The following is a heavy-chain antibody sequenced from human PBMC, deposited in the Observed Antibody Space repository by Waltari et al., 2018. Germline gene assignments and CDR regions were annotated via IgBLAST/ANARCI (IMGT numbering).Heavy chain of an antibody. V-gene: IGHV4-34*02. D-gene: IGHD2-15*01. CDR2: INHSGST. Sequence: QVQLQQWGAGLLKPSETLSLTCAVYGGSFSGYYWSWIRQPPGKGLEWIGEINHSGSTNYNPSLKSRVTISVDTSKNQFSLKVNSVTAADTAVYYCARGYCSGDSCSVYFDYWGQGTLVTVSS. J-gene: IGHJ4*02. CDR1: GGSFSGYY. CDR3: ARGYCSGDSCSVYFDY.